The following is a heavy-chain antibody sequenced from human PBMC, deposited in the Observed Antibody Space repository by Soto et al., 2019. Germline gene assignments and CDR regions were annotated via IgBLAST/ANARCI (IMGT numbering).Heavy chain of an antibody. CDR1: GGTFSSYA. CDR2: IIPIFGTA. D-gene: IGHD5-18*01. J-gene: IGHJ6*02. CDR3: ANVDTAMATPPNYYYCMDV. Sequence: GASVKVSCKASGGTFSSYAISWVRQAPGQGLEWMGGIIPIFGTANYAQKFQGRVTITADESTSTAYMELSSLRSEDTAVYYCANVDTAMATPPNYYYCMDVCGQGTTVTVSS. V-gene: IGHV1-69*13.